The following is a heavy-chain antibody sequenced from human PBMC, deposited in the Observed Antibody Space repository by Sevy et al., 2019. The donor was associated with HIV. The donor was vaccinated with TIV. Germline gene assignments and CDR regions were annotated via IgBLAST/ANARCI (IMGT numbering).Heavy chain of an antibody. D-gene: IGHD1-26*01. Sequence: GSLRLSCAASGFTFSAYDMHWVRQAPGKGLEWVAIISSDGSYRYYADSVRGRISMSRDTSKNTMYLQISALSIEDSAVYYCAKNRPPVGSFFSRHAMDVWGRGTTVTVSS. CDR1: GFTFSAYD. CDR2: ISSDGSYR. V-gene: IGHV3-30*18. CDR3: AKNRPPVGSFFSRHAMDV. J-gene: IGHJ6*02.